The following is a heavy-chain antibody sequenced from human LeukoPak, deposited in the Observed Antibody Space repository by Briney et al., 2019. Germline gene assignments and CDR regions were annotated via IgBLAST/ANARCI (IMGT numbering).Heavy chain of an antibody. J-gene: IGHJ1*01. CDR2: IWYDGSNK. Sequence: VGSLRLSCAASGFTFSNYGMHWVRQAPGKGLEWVAVIWYDGSNKYYADSVKGRFTISRDNSKNTLHLQMNSLRAEDTAVYYCAKDGGYCSGGSCYSGAEYFQHWGQGTLVTVSS. D-gene: IGHD2-15*01. CDR1: GFTFSNYG. V-gene: IGHV3-33*06. CDR3: AKDGGYCSGGSCYSGAEYFQH.